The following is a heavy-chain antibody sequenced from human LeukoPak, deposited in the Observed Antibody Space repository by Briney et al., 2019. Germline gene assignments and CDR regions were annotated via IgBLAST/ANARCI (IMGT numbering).Heavy chain of an antibody. CDR1: GFTFSSYA. CDR3: AKGLASRDCSGGSCYGWFDP. J-gene: IGHJ5*02. CDR2: ISGSGGST. D-gene: IGHD2-15*01. Sequence: GGSLRLSCAASGFTFSSYAMSWVRQAPGKGLEWVSAISGSGGSTYYADSVKGRFTISRDNSKNTLYLQTNSLRAEDTAVYYCAKGLASRDCSGGSCYGWFDPWGQGTLVTVSS. V-gene: IGHV3-23*01.